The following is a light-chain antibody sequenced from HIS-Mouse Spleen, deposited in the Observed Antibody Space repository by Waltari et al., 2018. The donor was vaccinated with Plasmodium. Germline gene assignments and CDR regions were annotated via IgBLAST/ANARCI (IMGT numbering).Light chain of an antibody. J-gene: IGKJ2*01. V-gene: IGKV1-33*01. CDR3: QQYDNLPYT. Sequence: DIQMTQSPSSMTAYVGDRVTITCQASQDVSKYLNWYQQKPGKAPKLLIYDASNLETGVPSRFSGSGSGTDFTFTISSLQPEDIATYYCQQYDNLPYTFGQGTKLEIK. CDR2: DAS. CDR1: QDVSKY.